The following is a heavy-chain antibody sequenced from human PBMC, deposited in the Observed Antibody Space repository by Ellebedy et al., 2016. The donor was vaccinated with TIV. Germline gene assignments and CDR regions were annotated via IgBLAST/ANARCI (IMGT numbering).Heavy chain of an antibody. CDR2: IIPIFGTA. Sequence: SVKVSCXASGGTFSSYAISWVRQAPGQGLEWMGGIIPIFGTANYAQKFQGRVTITADESTSTAYMELSSLRSEDTAVYYCARSGDYDYVWGSYRSILGFDYWGQGTLVTVSS. V-gene: IGHV1-69*13. CDR3: ARSGDYDYVWGSYRSILGFDY. J-gene: IGHJ4*02. D-gene: IGHD3-16*02. CDR1: GGTFSSYA.